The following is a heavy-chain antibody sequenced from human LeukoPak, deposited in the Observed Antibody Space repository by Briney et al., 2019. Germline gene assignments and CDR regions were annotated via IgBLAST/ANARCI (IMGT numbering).Heavy chain of an antibody. J-gene: IGHJ3*02. CDR2: ISSSSSYI. CDR1: GFTFSSYS. CDR3: ARAEDPTVVTQGAFDI. V-gene: IGHV3-21*01. Sequence: PGGSLRLSCAASGFTFSSYSMNWVRQAPGKGLEWVSSISSSSSYIYYAESVKGRFTISRDNAKNSLYLQMNSLRAEDTAVYYCARAEDPTVVTQGAFDIWGQGTMVTVSS. D-gene: IGHD4-23*01.